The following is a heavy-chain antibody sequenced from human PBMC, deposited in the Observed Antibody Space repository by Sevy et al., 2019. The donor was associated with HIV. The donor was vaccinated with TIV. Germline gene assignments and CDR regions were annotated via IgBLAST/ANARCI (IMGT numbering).Heavy chain of an antibody. D-gene: IGHD2-15*01. CDR3: AKRDIVVVVAATNFDY. J-gene: IGHJ4*02. Sequence: GGSLRLSCAASGFTFSSYAMSWVRQAPGKGLEWVSAISGSGGSTYYADSVKGRFTISRDNSKNTLYLQMNSLRAEDTAAYYCAKRDIVVVVAATNFDYWGQGTLVTVSS. CDR2: ISGSGGST. CDR1: GFTFSSYA. V-gene: IGHV3-23*01.